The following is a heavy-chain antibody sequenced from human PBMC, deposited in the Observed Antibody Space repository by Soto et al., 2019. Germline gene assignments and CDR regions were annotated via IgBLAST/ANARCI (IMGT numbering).Heavy chain of an antibody. V-gene: IGHV1-8*01. CDR2: MNPNSGNT. D-gene: IGHD2-21*02. CDR1: GYTFTSDD. J-gene: IGHJ3*02. Sequence: ASVKVSCKASGYTFTSDDINWVRQATGQGLEWMGWMNPNSGNTGYAQKFQGRVTMTRNTSISTAYMELSSLRSEDTAVYYCARVGYLVTAIRDDAFDIWGQGTMVTVSS. CDR3: ARVGYLVTAIRDDAFDI.